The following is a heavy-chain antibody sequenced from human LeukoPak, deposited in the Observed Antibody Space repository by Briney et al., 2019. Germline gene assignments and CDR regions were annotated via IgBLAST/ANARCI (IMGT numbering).Heavy chain of an antibody. CDR2: IYHSGST. CDR3: ARRSNYVDY. V-gene: IGHV4-38-2*02. D-gene: IGHD4-11*01. Sequence: SETLSLTCTVSGYSISSGYYWGWIRQPPGKGLEWIGSIYHSGSTYYNPSLKSRVTISVDTSKNQFSLKLSSVTAADTAVYYCARRSNYVDYWGQGTLVTVSS. CDR1: GYSISSGYY. J-gene: IGHJ4*02.